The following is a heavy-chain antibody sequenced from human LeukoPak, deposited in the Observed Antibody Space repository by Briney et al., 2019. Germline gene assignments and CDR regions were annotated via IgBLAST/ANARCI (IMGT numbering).Heavy chain of an antibody. V-gene: IGHV3-74*01. CDR3: AKTKRPGIAVAGPFDY. J-gene: IGHJ4*02. CDR1: GFTFSSYW. CDR2: INSDGSST. Sequence: PGGSLRLSCAASGFTFSSYWMHWVRQAPGKGLVWVSRINSDGSSTDHADSVKGRFTISRDNAKNTLYLQMNSLRAEDTAVYYCAKTKRPGIAVAGPFDYWGQGTLVTVSS. D-gene: IGHD6-19*01.